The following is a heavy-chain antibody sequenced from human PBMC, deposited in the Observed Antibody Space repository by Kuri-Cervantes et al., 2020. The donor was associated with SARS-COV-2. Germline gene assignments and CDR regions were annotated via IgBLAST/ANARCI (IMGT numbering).Heavy chain of an antibody. CDR1: GFTVSSNY. J-gene: IGHJ4*02. Sequence: LSLTCAASGFTVSSNYMSWVRQAPGKGLEWVSVIYSGGSTYYADSVRGRFTISRDNSKNTLYLQMNSLTAEDTAVYYCARDLGEGPTGYWGQGTLVTVSS. D-gene: IGHD3-16*01. V-gene: IGHV3-66*01. CDR2: IYSGGST. CDR3: ARDLGEGPTGY.